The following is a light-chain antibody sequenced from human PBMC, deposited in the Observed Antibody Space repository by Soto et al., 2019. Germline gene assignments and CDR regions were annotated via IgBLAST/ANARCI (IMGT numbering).Light chain of an antibody. CDR2: DAS. CDR1: QSVSGY. CDR3: HQRNNWPPT. J-gene: IGKJ1*01. V-gene: IGKV3-15*01. Sequence: EIVMTQSPATLSVSPGERATLSCRASQSVSGYLAWYQQKPGQAPRLLIYDASTRATGIPARFSGSGSGTEFTLTISSLQSEVFAVYYCHQRNNWPPTFGQGTKVEIK.